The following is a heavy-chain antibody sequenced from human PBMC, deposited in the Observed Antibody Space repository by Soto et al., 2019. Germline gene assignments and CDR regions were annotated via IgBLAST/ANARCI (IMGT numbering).Heavy chain of an antibody. J-gene: IGHJ4*02. CDR3: AKGIVVAVTDY. Sequence: QVQLVESGGGVVQPGRSLRLSCAASGFIFSTSAMHWVRQAPGKGLEWVAVISYDGSNEYYGDSVKGRFTISRDNSKNTLYLQLNSLRAEDTALYYCAKGIVVAVTDYWGQGTLVTVSS. CDR2: ISYDGSNE. CDR1: GFIFSTSA. V-gene: IGHV3-30-3*01. D-gene: IGHD6-19*01.